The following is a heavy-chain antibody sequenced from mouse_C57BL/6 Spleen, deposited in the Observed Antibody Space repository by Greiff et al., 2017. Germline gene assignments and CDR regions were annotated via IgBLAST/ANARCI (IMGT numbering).Heavy chain of an antibody. D-gene: IGHD1-1*01. CDR2: FSPGSGSI. CDR3: DRHEKYYGSKGLMDY. Sequence: VQLQQSGAELVKPGASVKLSCKASGYTFTEYTIPWVKQRSGQGLEWIGWFSPGSGSIVYNEKFKDNATLTADKSSSTVYMVLSRLTSEDSAVYFGDRHEKYYGSKGLMDYWGQGTSVTGSS. CDR1: GYTFTEYT. V-gene: IGHV1-62-2*01. J-gene: IGHJ4*01.